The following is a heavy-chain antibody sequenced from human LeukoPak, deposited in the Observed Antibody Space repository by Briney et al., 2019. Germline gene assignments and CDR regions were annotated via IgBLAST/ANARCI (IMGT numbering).Heavy chain of an antibody. D-gene: IGHD5-12*01. V-gene: IGHV1-18*01. CDR2: ISAYNGNT. CDR3: ARGSGYSGYDWPLDY. Sequence: ASVKVSCKASGYTFTSYGIRWVRQAPGQGLEWMGWISAYNGNTNYAQKLQGRVTMTTDTSTSTAYMELRSLRSDDTAVYYCARGSGYSGYDWPLDYWGQGTLVTVSS. J-gene: IGHJ4*02. CDR1: GYTFTSYG.